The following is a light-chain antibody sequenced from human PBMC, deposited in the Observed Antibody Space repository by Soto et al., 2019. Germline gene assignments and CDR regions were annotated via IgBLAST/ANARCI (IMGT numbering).Light chain of an antibody. CDR3: QQYGSSPPLT. V-gene: IGKV3-20*01. J-gene: IGKJ4*01. CDR1: QSVRSSY. Sequence: EIVLTQSPGTLSLSPGERATLSCRASQSVRSSYLAWYQQKPGQAPRLLIYGASSRATGIPDRFSGSGSGTDLTLTISRLEPEDSAVYYCQQYGSSPPLTFGGGTKVEIK. CDR2: GAS.